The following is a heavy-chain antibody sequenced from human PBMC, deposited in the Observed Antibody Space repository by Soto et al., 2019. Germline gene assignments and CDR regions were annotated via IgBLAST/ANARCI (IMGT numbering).Heavy chain of an antibody. Sequence: SETLSLTCTVSGGSISSSTYYWGWIRQPPGKGLEWIGTIYYSGSANYNPSLKSRVTISVDTSKNQFSLRLTSVTAADTAVYYCATHPPYGPLDHWGQGTLVTV. V-gene: IGHV4-39*01. CDR1: GGSISSSTYY. D-gene: IGHD4-17*01. J-gene: IGHJ4*02. CDR3: ATHPPYGPLDH. CDR2: IYYSGSA.